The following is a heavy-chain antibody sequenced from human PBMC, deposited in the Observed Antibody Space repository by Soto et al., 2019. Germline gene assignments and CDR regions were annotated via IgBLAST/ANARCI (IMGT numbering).Heavy chain of an antibody. V-gene: IGHV1-69*12. CDR1: GGTFSSYA. D-gene: IGHD4-17*01. CDR2: IIPIFGTA. CDR3: ARSYGDYINYYYYYGMDV. Sequence: QVQLVQSGAEVKKPGSSVKVSCKASGGTFSSYAISWVRQAPGQGLEWMGGIIPIFGTANYAQKFQGRVTITADESTSTAYMELSSLRSEDTAVYYCARSYGDYINYYYYYGMDVWGQGTTVTVSS. J-gene: IGHJ6*02.